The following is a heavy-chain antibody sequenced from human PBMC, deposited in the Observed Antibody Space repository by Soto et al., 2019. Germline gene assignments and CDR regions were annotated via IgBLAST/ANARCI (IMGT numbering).Heavy chain of an antibody. V-gene: IGHV4-31*03. CDR3: ARVRSIFGVVVDWFDP. D-gene: IGHD3-3*01. J-gene: IGHJ5*02. CDR2: IYYSGST. Sequence: SETLSLTCTVSGGSISIGGYYWSCIRQHPGKGLEWIGYIYYSGSTYYNPSLKSRVTISVDTSKNQFSLKLSSVTAADTAVYYCARVRSIFGVVVDWFDPWGQGTLVTVSS. CDR1: GGSISIGGYY.